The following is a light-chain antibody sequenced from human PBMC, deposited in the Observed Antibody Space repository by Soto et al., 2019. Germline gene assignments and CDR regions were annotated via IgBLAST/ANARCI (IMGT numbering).Light chain of an antibody. Sequence: EIVLTQSPGTLSLSRGERATLSCRSSQSVSSNLAWYQQKPGQAPRLLIYGASSRATGIPDRFSGSGSGTDFTLTISRLEPEDFAVYYCQQYGSSPTFGQGTRLEIK. CDR3: QQYGSSPT. V-gene: IGKV3-20*01. CDR1: QSVSSN. CDR2: GAS. J-gene: IGKJ5*01.